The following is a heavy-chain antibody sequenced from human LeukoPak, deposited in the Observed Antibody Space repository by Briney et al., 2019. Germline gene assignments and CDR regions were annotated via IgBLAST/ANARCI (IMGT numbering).Heavy chain of an antibody. CDR3: ARWDDLLLIDY. CDR2: ISGSGNST. D-gene: IGHD3-9*01. J-gene: IGHJ4*02. V-gene: IGHV3-23*01. Sequence: PGGSLRLSCAASGFTFSTYAMSWVRQAPGKGLEWVSAISGSGNSTYYADSVKGRFTISRDNAKNSLHLQMNSLRAGDTAVYYCARWDDLLLIDYWGQGTLVTVSS. CDR1: GFTFSTYA.